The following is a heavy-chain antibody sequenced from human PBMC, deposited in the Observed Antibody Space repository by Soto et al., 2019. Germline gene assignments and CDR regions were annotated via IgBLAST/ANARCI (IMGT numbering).Heavy chain of an antibody. CDR3: AKGASTTVFAFNDY. CDR1: GFTFDDYA. V-gene: IGHV3-9*01. Sequence: EVQLMESGGGLVQPGRSLRLSCAASGFTFDDYAMHWVRQPPGKGLEWVSSISWNSGNLGYADSVKGRFTISRDNAKNSLYLQMNSLRGEDTALYYCAKGASTTVFAFNDYWGQGTLVTVSS. J-gene: IGHJ4*02. D-gene: IGHD4-17*01. CDR2: ISWNSGNL.